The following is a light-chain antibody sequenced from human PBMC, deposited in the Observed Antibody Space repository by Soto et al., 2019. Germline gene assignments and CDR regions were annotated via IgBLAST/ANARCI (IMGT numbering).Light chain of an antibody. CDR1: SSDVGTYNL. Sequence: QSALTQPASVSGSPGQSITISCTGTSSDVGTYNLVSWYQHHPDKAPKLIIFEVSKRPSGVSKRFSGSTSGNTASLTISGLQAADEADYYCCSYVGSSTLLLGGGTKVTVL. CDR3: CSYVGSSTLL. CDR2: EVS. V-gene: IGLV2-23*02. J-gene: IGLJ2*01.